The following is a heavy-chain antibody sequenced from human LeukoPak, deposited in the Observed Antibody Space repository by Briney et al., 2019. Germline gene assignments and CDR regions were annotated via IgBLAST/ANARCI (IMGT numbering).Heavy chain of an antibody. V-gene: IGHV3-48*01. D-gene: IGHD3-10*01. Sequence: GGSLRLSCAASGFTFRTYSMNWVRQAPGKGLEWVSYISSSSSAIYYADSVKGRFTISRDNAKNSLFLQMSSLRAEDTAVYYCARDLTYYGSMDVWGQGTTVTVSS. CDR2: ISSSSSAI. CDR3: ARDLTYYGSMDV. J-gene: IGHJ6*02. CDR1: GFTFRTYS.